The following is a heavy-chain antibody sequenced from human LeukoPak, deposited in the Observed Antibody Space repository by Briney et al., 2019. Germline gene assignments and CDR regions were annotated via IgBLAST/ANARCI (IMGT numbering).Heavy chain of an antibody. D-gene: IGHD3-10*01. CDR1: GYTFTSYG. J-gene: IGHJ6*02. CDR3: AREELLWFGIYYYYGMDV. V-gene: IGHV1-18*01. Sequence: GASVKVSCKASGYTFTSYGISWVRQAPGQGLEWMGWISAYNGNTNYAQKLQDRVTMTTDTSTSTAYMELRSLRSDDTAVYYCAREELLWFGIYYYYGMDVWGQGTTVTVSS. CDR2: ISAYNGNT.